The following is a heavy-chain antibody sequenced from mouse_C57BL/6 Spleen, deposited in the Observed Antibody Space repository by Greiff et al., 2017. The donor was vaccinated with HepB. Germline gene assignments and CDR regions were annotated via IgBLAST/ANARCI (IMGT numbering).Heavy chain of an antibody. J-gene: IGHJ4*01. CDR1: GYAFTNYL. CDR2: INPGSGGT. D-gene: IGHD2-4*01. Sequence: VKLMESGAELVRPGTSVKVSCKASGYAFTNYLIEWVKQRPGQGLEWIGVINPGSGGTNYNEKFKGKATLTADKSSSTAYMQLSSLTSEDSAVYFCARSDYDYDGGAMDYWGQGTSVTVSS. CDR3: ARSDYDYDGGAMDY. V-gene: IGHV1-54*01.